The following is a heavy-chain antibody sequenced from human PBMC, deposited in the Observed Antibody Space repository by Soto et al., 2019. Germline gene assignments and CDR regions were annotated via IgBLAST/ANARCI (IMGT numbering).Heavy chain of an antibody. D-gene: IGHD4-17*01. V-gene: IGHV4-4*07. Sequence: SETLSLTCTVSGGSISSYYWSWIRQPAGKGLEWIGRIYTSGSTNYNPSLKSRVTMSVDTSKNQFSLKLSSVTAADTAVYYCARDPYGSLGYYYGMDVWGQGTTVTVSS. CDR2: IYTSGST. CDR3: ARDPYGSLGYYYGMDV. J-gene: IGHJ6*02. CDR1: GGSISSYY.